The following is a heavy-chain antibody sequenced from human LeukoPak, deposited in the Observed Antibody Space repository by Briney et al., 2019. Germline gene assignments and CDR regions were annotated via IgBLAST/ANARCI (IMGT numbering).Heavy chain of an antibody. D-gene: IGHD3-22*01. J-gene: IGHJ4*02. CDR2: ISSSGTYT. Sequence: GGSLRLSCAASGSTFSSYGMNWVRQTPGKGLEWVSRISSSGTYTDYADSVKGRFTISRDNSKNTLYLQMNSLRAEDTAVYYCAKDSNTMIVVVIRYWGQGTLVTVSS. V-gene: IGHV3-21*04. CDR3: AKDSNTMIVVVIRY. CDR1: GSTFSSYG.